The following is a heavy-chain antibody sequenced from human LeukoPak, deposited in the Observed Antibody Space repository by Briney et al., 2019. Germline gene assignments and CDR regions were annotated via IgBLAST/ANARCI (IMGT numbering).Heavy chain of an antibody. CDR2: INHSGST. D-gene: IGHD3-10*01. Sequence: PSETLSLTCAVYGGSFSGYYWSWIRQPPGKGLEWIGEINHSGSTNYNPSLKSRVTISVDTSKNQFSLKLSSVTAADTAVYYCARTHQYGSGRRFFDYWGQGTLVTVSS. CDR1: GGSFSGYY. J-gene: IGHJ4*02. V-gene: IGHV4-34*01. CDR3: ARTHQYGSGRRFFDY.